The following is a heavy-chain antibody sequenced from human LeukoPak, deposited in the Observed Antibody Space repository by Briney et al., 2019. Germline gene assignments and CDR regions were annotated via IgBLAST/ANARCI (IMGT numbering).Heavy chain of an antibody. CDR2: IWYDGSKK. CDR3: AKDRLGLPQTYSDY. Sequence: GGSLRLSCAGSGFTFSNYGMRWVRQAPGKGVKWVAVIWYDGSKKYYADSVKGRFTIPRDNSKNTLYLQMNSLRAEDTAVYYCAKDRLGLPQTYSDYWGQGTLVTVSS. V-gene: IGHV3-33*06. J-gene: IGHJ4*02. CDR1: GFTFSNYG. D-gene: IGHD3-16*01.